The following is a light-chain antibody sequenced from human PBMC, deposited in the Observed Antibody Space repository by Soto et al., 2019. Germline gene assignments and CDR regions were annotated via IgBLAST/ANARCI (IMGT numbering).Light chain of an antibody. Sequence: IQMTQSPSPLSASVGDRVIITCRASQSIDTWLAWHQQKPGKAPKLLISKASSLESGVPSRFSGSGSGTEFTLTISSLQPDDFATYYCQQYKSFRAFGQGTKV. CDR1: QSIDTW. J-gene: IGKJ1*01. V-gene: IGKV1-5*03. CDR3: QQYKSFRA. CDR2: KAS.